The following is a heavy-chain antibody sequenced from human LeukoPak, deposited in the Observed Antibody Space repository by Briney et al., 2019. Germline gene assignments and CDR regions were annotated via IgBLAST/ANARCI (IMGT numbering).Heavy chain of an antibody. CDR1: GGSISSGSYY. D-gene: IGHD3-10*01. CDR2: IYTSGSI. Sequence: SETLSLTCTVSGGSISSGSYYWSWIRQPAGKGLEWIGRIYTSGSIYYNPSLKSRVTISVDTSKNQFSLKLSSVTAADTAVYYCAREHENDYGSGTNFDYWGQGTLVTVSS. V-gene: IGHV4-61*02. J-gene: IGHJ4*02. CDR3: AREHENDYGSGTNFDY.